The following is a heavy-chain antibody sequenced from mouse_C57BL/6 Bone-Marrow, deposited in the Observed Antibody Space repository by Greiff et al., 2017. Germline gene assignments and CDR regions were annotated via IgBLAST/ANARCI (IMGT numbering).Heavy chain of an antibody. D-gene: IGHD3-1*01. CDR3: ARSRGAY. J-gene: IGHJ3*01. Sequence: VQLQQSGAELVKPGASVKMSCKASGYTFTSYWITWVKQRPGQGLEWIGDIYPGSGSTNYNEKFKSKATLTVDKSSSTAYMQLSSLTSEDSAVYDSARSRGAYWGQGTLVTVSA. V-gene: IGHV1-55*01. CDR1: GYTFTSYW. CDR2: IYPGSGST.